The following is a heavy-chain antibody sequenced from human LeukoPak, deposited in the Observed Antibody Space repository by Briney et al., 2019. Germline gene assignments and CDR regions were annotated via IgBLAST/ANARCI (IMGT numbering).Heavy chain of an antibody. CDR3: TTEGWNDPDYYFDY. CDR2: IKSKTDGGTT. J-gene: IGHJ4*02. D-gene: IGHD1-1*01. V-gene: IGHV3-15*01. CDR1: GFTFSNAW. Sequence: PGGSLRLSCAASGFTFSNAWMSWVRQAPGKGLEWVGRIKSKTDGGTTDYAAPVKGRFTISRDDSKNTLYLQMNSLKTEDTAVYYCTTEGWNDPDYYFDYWGQGTLVTVSS.